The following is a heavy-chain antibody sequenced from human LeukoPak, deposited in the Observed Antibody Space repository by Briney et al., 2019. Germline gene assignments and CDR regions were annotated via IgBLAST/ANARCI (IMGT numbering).Heavy chain of an antibody. V-gene: IGHV3-74*01. CDR1: GFTFSSYW. J-gene: IGHJ6*03. CDR2: INSDGSST. CDR3: ARDRGYYDSSGYYPPYYYYYMDV. D-gene: IGHD3-22*01. Sequence: PGGSLRLSCAASGFTFSSYWMHWVRQAPGKGLVWVSRINSDGSSTSYADSVKGRFTISRDNAKNTLYLQMNSLRAEDTAVYYCARDRGYYDSSGYYPPYYYYYMDVWGKGTTVTVSS.